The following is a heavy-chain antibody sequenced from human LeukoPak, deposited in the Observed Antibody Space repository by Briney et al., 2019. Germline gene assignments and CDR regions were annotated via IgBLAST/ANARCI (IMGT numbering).Heavy chain of an antibody. CDR1: GGSISPNY. D-gene: IGHD3-10*01. CDR2: INHSGST. Sequence: PSETLSLTCTVSGGSISPNYWSWIRQPPGKGLEWIGEINHSGSTNYNPSLKSRVTISVDTSKNQFSLKLSSVTAADTAVYYCARDYYGSGSFRGLFDYWGQGTLVTVSS. J-gene: IGHJ4*02. CDR3: ARDYYGSGSFRGLFDY. V-gene: IGHV4-34*01.